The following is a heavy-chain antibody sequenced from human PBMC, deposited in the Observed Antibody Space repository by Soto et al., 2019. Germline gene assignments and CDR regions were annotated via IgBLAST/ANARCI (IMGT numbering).Heavy chain of an antibody. CDR1: SGSISSYY. V-gene: IGHV4-59*08. Sequence: SETLSLTCTVSSGSISSYYWSWIRQPPGKGLEWIGYIYYSGSTNYNPSLKSRVTISVDTSKNQFSLKLSSVTAADTAVYYCARHAVVVVAAPHNRLAPWGQGTLVTVSS. CDR2: IYYSGST. J-gene: IGHJ5*02. D-gene: IGHD2-15*01. CDR3: ARHAVVVVAAPHNRLAP.